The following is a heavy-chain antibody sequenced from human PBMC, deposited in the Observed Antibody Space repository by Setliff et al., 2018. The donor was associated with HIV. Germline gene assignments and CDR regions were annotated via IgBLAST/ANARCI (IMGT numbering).Heavy chain of an antibody. D-gene: IGHD2-21*01. Sequence: AGGSLRLSCAASGFLFGDYSMHWVRQTPGKRLEWIAYISGSGRRVFYGDSVRGRFTVSRDNANSSLFLQMTNVTTDDTSLYFCARGVPRYSSGSLPWVYWGQGTLVTVSS. CDR3: ARGVPRYSSGSLPWVY. V-gene: IGHV3-48*04. J-gene: IGHJ4*02. CDR1: GFLFGDYS. CDR2: ISGSGRRV.